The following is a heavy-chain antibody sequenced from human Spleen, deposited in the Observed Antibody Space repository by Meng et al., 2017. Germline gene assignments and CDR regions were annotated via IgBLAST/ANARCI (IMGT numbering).Heavy chain of an antibody. CDR2: IYSGGNT. V-gene: IGHV3-66*02. CDR1: GFTVSHNY. Sequence: GGSLRLSGAASGFTVSHNYMSWVRQAPGKGLAGVSVIYSGGNTYYADSVKGRFTISRDNSKNTVFLQINRLRDEDTAVYYCARSHIDEYDRSALPLDYWGQGTLVTVSS. J-gene: IGHJ4*02. CDR3: ARSHIDEYDRSALPLDY. D-gene: IGHD3-22*01.